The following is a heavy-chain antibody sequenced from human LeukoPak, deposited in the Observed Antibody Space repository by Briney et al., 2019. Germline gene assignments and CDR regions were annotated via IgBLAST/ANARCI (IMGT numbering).Heavy chain of an antibody. J-gene: IGHJ5*02. CDR3: ARGLGRGDWYSNAYNWFDP. CDR1: GFTFTKYW. Sequence: PGGSLRLSCAASGFTFTKYWMTWVRQAPGKGLEWVGNIKQDGSDKNYMDSVKGRFTISRDNTKNSVYLQMSSLRSEDTAVYYCARGLGRGDWYSNAYNWFDPWGQGTLVTVSS. D-gene: IGHD3-9*01. V-gene: IGHV3-7*03. CDR2: IKQDGSDK.